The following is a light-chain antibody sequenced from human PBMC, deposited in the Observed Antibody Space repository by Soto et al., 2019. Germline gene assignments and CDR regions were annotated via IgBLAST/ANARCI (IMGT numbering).Light chain of an antibody. CDR1: SSNIGAGYD. J-gene: IGLJ1*01. Sequence: QAVVTQPPSVYGAPGQRVTISCTGSSSNIGAGYDVHWYQQLPGTAPKLLIYGNSNGPSGVPDRFSGSKSGTSASLAITGLQAEDEAVYYCQSYDSSLSGYVFGTGTKLTVL. CDR2: GNS. V-gene: IGLV1-40*01. CDR3: QSYDSSLSGYV.